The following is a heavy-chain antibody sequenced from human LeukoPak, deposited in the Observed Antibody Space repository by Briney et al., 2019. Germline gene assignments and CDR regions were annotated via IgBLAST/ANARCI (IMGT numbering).Heavy chain of an antibody. V-gene: IGHV3-33*01. D-gene: IGHD3-3*01. J-gene: IGHJ4*02. CDR2: ISYDGSNK. CDR3: ARGGWAMGGTILDY. CDR1: GFTFSSYG. Sequence: PGRSLRLSCAASGFTFSSYGMHWVRQAPGKGLEWVAVISYDGSNKYYADSVKGRFTISRDNSKNTLYLQMNSLRAEDTAVYYCARGGWAMGGTILDYWGQGTLVTVSS.